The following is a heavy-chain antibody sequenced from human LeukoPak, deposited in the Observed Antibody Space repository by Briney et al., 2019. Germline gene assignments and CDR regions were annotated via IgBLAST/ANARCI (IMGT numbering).Heavy chain of an antibody. J-gene: IGHJ4*02. CDR1: GGSMSDYY. V-gene: IGHV4-59*01. Sequence: PSETLSLTCTVSGGSMSDYYWGCIRQPPGKGLEWIGYISYSGKSNSNPSLKSRVTMSVAMSKNQFSLKLASVTAADTAVYYCVRVGRSLHWNPDFWGLGTLVTVSS. CDR2: ISYSGKS. D-gene: IGHD1-1*01. CDR3: VRVGRSLHWNPDF.